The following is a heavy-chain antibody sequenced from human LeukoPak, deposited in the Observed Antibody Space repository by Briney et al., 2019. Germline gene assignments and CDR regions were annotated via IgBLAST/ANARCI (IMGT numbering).Heavy chain of an antibody. CDR2: IYSGGST. J-gene: IGHJ4*02. CDR3: AKRAPYYFDF. V-gene: IGHV3-53*01. Sequence: GGSLRLSCAASGFTVSSNHMSWVRQAPGKGLEWVSVIYSGGSTYYADSVKGRFTISRDNAKNTLYLQMHSLRAEDTALYYCAKRAPYYFDFWGQGTLVTVSS. CDR1: GFTVSSNH.